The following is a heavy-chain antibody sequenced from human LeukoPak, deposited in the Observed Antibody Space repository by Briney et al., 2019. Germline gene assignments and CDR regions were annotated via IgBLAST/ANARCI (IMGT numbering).Heavy chain of an antibody. CDR2: ILHDGSDK. V-gene: IGHV3-30*04. CDR3: VRDGMAGTPNAFDM. J-gene: IGHJ3*02. Sequence: GGSLRLSCAASGFFFSTYTMDWVRQAPGKGLEWVALILHDGSDKNYADSVKGRFTISRDNSKNTVHLQMNSLRPEDTAVYYSVRDGMAGTPNAFDMWGQGTMVTVSS. D-gene: IGHD6-19*01. CDR1: GFFFSTYT.